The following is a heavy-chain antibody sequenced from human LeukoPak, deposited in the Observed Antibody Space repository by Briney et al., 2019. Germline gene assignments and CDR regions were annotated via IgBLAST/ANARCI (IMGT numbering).Heavy chain of an antibody. V-gene: IGHV4-59*01. D-gene: IGHD2-2*01. CDR2: IYYSGST. CDR1: GGPISSYY. CDR3: ARDYCSSTSCYVGFDP. Sequence: PSETLSLTCTVSGGPISSYYWSWIRQPPGKGLEWIGYIYYSGSTNYNPSLKSRVTISVDTSKNQFSLKLSSVTAADTAVYYCARDYCSSTSCYVGFDPWGQGTLVTVSS. J-gene: IGHJ5*02.